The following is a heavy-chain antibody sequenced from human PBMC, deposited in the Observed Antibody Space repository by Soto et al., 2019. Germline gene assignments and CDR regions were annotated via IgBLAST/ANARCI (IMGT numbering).Heavy chain of an antibody. J-gene: IGHJ6*02. CDR3: ARVVADGRGFLWRGEYYYYGMDV. Sequence: QVQLVQSGAAVKKPGASVKVSCKASGYTFTSYDINWVRQATGQGLEWMGWMNPNSGNTGYAQKFQGRVTMTRNTTISTAYMELSSLRSEDTAGYYCARVVADGRGFLWRGEYYYYGMDVWGQGTTVTVAS. CDR1: GYTFTSYD. V-gene: IGHV1-8*01. D-gene: IGHD3-10*01. CDR2: MNPNSGNT.